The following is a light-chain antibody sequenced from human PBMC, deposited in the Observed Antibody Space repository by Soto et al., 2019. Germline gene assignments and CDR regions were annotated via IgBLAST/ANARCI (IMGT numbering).Light chain of an antibody. CDR3: NSYKSSSPPYV. CDR1: TSDIGRYNH. J-gene: IGLJ1*01. V-gene: IGLV2-14*01. CDR2: EVS. Sequence: QSVLTQPASVSGSPGQSITISCTGTTSDIGRYNHVSWYQQYPGKAPKLMIYEVSNRPSGVSNRFSASKSGNTASLTISGLQAEDEADYYCNSYKSSSPPYVFGTGTKVTVL.